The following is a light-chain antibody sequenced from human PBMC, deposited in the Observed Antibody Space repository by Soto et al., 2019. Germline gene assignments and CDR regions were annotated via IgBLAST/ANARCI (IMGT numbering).Light chain of an antibody. V-gene: IGKV1-5*03. J-gene: IGKJ1*01. CDR2: KAS. CDR3: LQYETYWT. CDR1: QSISSW. Sequence: IQMTQSPSSLSASVGDRVSITCRASQSISSWLAWYQQKPGKAPKLLIYKASSLESGVPSRFSGSGSGTEFTLTISSLQPDDFATYYCLQYETYWTFGQGTKVDI.